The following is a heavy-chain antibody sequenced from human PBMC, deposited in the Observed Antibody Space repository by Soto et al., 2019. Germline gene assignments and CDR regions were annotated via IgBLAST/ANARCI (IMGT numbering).Heavy chain of an antibody. V-gene: IGHV3-23*01. Sequence: EVQLLESGGGLVQPGGSLRLSCGASGFTFSSYAMSWVRQAPGKGLEWVSAISGSGGSTYYAASVKGRFSISRDNSKNTLYLQMNSLRGEDTAVYYCAKGNDFKYSYYMDVWGKGTTVTVSS. CDR1: GFTFSSYA. CDR3: AKGNDFKYSYYMDV. J-gene: IGHJ6*03. CDR2: ISGSGGST. D-gene: IGHD1-1*01.